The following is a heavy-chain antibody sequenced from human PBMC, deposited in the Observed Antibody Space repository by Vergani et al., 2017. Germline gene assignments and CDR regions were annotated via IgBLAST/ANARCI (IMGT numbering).Heavy chain of an antibody. D-gene: IGHD3-10*01. Sequence: QVQLQESGPGLVKPSETLSLTCTVSGGSISSYYWSWIRQPPGKGLEWIGYIYYSGSTNYNPSLKSRVTISVDTSKNQFSLKLSSVTAADTAVYYCARVSPYGSGGYLWYYYYYMDVWGKGTTVTVSS. CDR1: GGSISSYY. V-gene: IGHV4-59*01. CDR2: IYYSGST. J-gene: IGHJ6*03. CDR3: ARVSPYGSGGYLWYYYYYMDV.